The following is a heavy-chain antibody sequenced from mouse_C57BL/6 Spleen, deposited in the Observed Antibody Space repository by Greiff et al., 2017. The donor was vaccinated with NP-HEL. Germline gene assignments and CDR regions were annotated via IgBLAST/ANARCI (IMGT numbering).Heavy chain of an antibody. J-gene: IGHJ1*03. V-gene: IGHV1-50*01. Sequence: QVQLQQPGAELAKPGASVKLSCKASGYTFTSYWMQWVKQRPGQGLEWIGEIDPSDSYTNYNQKFKGKATLTVDTSSSTAYMQLSSLTSEDSAVYYCARSLDTNWYFDGWGTGTTVTVSS. CDR2: IDPSDSYT. CDR3: ARSLDTNWYFDG. CDR1: GYTFTSYW. D-gene: IGHD6-2*01.